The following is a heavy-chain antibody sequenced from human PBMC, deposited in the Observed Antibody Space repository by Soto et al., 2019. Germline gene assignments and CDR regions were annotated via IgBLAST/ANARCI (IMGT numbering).Heavy chain of an antibody. J-gene: IGHJ6*02. Sequence: GASVKVSCKASGYTFNRYGISWVRQAPGQGLEWMGWISAYDGHTKYAQKFQGRVTMTTHTSSTTAYMELRSLISDDTAVYYCARSGLLTDYGLDVWGQGTTVTGSS. CDR1: GYTFNRYG. CDR3: ARSGLLTDYGLDV. CDR2: ISAYDGHT. V-gene: IGHV1-18*01. D-gene: IGHD3-9*01.